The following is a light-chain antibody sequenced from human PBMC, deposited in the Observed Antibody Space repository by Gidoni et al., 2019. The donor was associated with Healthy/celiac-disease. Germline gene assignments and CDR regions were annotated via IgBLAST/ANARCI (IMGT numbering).Light chain of an antibody. J-gene: IGKJ2*01. CDR2: LGS. CDR3: MQALQTPYT. V-gene: IGKV2-28*01. Sequence: DIVMTQSPLSLPVTPGEPASISCRSSQSLLHSNGYNYLDWYLQKPGQSPQLLIYLGSNRASGVPERFSGSGPGTDFTLKISRVEAEDVGVYYCMQALQTPYTFGQGTKLEIK. CDR1: QSLLHSNGYNY.